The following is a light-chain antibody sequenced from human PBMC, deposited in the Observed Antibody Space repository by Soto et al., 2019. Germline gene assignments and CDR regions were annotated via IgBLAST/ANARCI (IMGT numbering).Light chain of an antibody. J-gene: IGKJ5*01. Sequence: FMTQSPATLSVSPGDSAALACKAGQSVSSNLAWYQQKPGQAPRLLIYGASNRATGIPARFSGSGSGTEFTLTISSLDPEDFAVYYCQQRXSWPPTITFGQGTRLEIK. CDR2: GAS. CDR3: QQRXSWPPTIT. CDR1: QSVSSN. V-gene: IGKV3-15*01.